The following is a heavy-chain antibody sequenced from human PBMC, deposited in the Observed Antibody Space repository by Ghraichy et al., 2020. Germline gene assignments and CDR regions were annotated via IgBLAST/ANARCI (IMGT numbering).Heavy chain of an antibody. J-gene: IGHJ3*02. Sequence: SQTLSLTCAISGDSVSSNSAAWNWIRQSPSRGLEWLGRTYYRSKWYNDYAVSVKSRITINPDTSKNQFSLQLNSVTPEDTAVYYCARDLAVAGLQKGAFDIWGQGTMVTVSS. CDR1: GDSVSSNSAA. D-gene: IGHD6-19*01. CDR2: TYYRSKWYN. V-gene: IGHV6-1*01. CDR3: ARDLAVAGLQKGAFDI.